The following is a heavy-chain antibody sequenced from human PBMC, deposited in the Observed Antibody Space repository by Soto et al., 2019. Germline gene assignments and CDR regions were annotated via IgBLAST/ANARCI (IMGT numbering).Heavy chain of an antibody. D-gene: IGHD4-17*01. CDR3: AREGLRFSYYYYGMDV. V-gene: IGHV1-2*02. CDR2: LNPNSGGT. CDR1: GYTFTGYY. J-gene: IGHJ6*02. Sequence: ASVKVSCKASGYTFTGYYMHWVRPAPGQGLEWMGGLNPNSGGTNYAQKFQGRVTMTRDTSISTAYMGLSRLRSDDTAVYYCAREGLRFSYYYYGMDVWGQGTTVTVSS.